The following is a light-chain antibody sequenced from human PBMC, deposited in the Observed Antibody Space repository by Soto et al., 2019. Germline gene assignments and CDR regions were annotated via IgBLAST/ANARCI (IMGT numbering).Light chain of an antibody. V-gene: IGKV1-17*01. CDR2: AAS. CDR3: LQHSTYPLT. Sequence: DVQLTQSPSSLSASVGDRVTITCRASQGIRNDLGWYQQKPGQAPKRLIYAASSLQSGVPYRFSGSGSGTEFTLTISSLQAEDFAAYYCLQHSTYPLTFGQGTKVEIK. CDR1: QGIRND. J-gene: IGKJ4*01.